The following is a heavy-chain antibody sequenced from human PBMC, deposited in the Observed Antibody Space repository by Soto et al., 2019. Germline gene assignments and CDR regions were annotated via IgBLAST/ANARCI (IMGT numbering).Heavy chain of an antibody. D-gene: IGHD2-21*01. J-gene: IGHJ5*02. CDR2: IIPIFGTA. CDR1: GGTFSSYA. V-gene: IGHV1-69*06. CDR3: AMGTVVVPPYNWFDP. Sequence: SVKVSCKASGGTFSSYAISWVRQAPGQGLEWMGGIIPIFGTANYAQKFQGRVTTTADKSTSTAYMELSSLRSEDTAVYYCAMGTVVVPPYNWFDPWGQGTLVIVSS.